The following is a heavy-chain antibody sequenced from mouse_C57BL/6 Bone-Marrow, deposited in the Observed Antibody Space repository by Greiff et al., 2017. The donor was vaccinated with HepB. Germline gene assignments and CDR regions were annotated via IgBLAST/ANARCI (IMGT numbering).Heavy chain of an antibody. J-gene: IGHJ3*01. Sequence: EVQLVESGPELVKPGASVKIPCKASGYTFTDYNMDWVKQSHGKSLEWIGDINPNNGGTIYNQKFKGKATLTVDKSSSTAYMELRSLTSEDTAVYYCAREASIYDGYYLAWFAYWGQGTLVTVSA. CDR2: INPNNGGT. D-gene: IGHD2-3*01. CDR3: AREASIYDGYYLAWFAY. V-gene: IGHV1-18*01. CDR1: GYTFTDYN.